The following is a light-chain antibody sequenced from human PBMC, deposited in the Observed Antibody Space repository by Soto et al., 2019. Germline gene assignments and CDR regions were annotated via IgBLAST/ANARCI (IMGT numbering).Light chain of an antibody. J-gene: IGKJ1*01. CDR2: KAS. Sequence: DIQMTQSPSTLSASVGDRVTITCRASQSISSWLAWYQHKPGKAPKLLIYKASSLDSGVPSRFSGSGSGTEFTLTISSLQPDDFATYYCQQYTTYPTWTFGQGTKVEIK. CDR1: QSISSW. V-gene: IGKV1-5*03. CDR3: QQYTTYPTWT.